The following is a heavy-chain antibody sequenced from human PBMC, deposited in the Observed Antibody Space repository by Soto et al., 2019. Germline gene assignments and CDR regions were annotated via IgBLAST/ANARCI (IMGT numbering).Heavy chain of an antibody. J-gene: IGHJ5*02. D-gene: IGHD2-15*01. CDR2: IYYSGST. Sequence: QLQLQESGPGLVKPSETLSLTCTVSGGSISSSSYYWGWIRQPPGKGLEWIGRIYYSGSTYYNPSLKSRVTISVDTSKNQFSLKLSSVTAADTAVYYCARNPVPCSGGSCYSRLGWFDPWGQGTLVTVSS. CDR1: GGSISSSSYY. CDR3: ARNPVPCSGGSCYSRLGWFDP. V-gene: IGHV4-39*01.